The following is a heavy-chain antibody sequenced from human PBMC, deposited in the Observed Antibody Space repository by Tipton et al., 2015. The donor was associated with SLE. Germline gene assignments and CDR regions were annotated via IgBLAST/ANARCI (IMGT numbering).Heavy chain of an antibody. CDR2: IYVGGNT. J-gene: IGHJ6*03. V-gene: IGHV4-39*07. D-gene: IGHD5-18*01. Sequence: LSLTCSVSGASLSGSNYYWGWIRQPPGKGLEWIANIYVGGNTYYNPSLRSRVTMSSDTSKKQLSLKLSSVTAADTAVYYCARGGLGYSYYYYMDVWGKGTTVTVSS. CDR3: ARGGLGYSYYYYMDV. CDR1: GASLSGSNYY.